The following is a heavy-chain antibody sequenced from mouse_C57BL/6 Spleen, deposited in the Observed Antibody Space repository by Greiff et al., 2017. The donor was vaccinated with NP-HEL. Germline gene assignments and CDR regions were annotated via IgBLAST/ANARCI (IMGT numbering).Heavy chain of an antibody. V-gene: IGHV1-64*01. D-gene: IGHD2-2*01. Sequence: QVQLQQPGAELVKPGASVKLSCKASGYTFTSYWMHWVKQRPGQGLEWIGMIHPNSGSTNSNEKFKSKATLTVDKSSSTAYMQLSSLTSEDSAVYYCARWDYGYDEGYAMDYWGQGTSVTVSS. CDR2: IHPNSGST. CDR3: ARWDYGYDEGYAMDY. CDR1: GYTFTSYW. J-gene: IGHJ4*01.